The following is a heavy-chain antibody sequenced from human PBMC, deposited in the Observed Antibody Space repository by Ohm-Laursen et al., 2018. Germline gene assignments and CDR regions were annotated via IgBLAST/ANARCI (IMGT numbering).Heavy chain of an antibody. V-gene: IGHV1-69*04. CDR1: GGTFSSYA. J-gene: IGHJ4*02. CDR2: IIPILGIA. D-gene: IGHD5-18*01. Sequence: SVKVSCKASGGTFSSYAISWVRQAPGQGLEWMGRIIPILGIANYAQKFQGGVTITADKSTSTAYMELSSLRSEDTAVYYCAREDGYSYPYDYWGQGTLVTVSS. CDR3: AREDGYSYPYDY.